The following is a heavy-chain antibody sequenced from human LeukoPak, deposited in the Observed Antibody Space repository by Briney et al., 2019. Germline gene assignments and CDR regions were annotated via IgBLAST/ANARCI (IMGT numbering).Heavy chain of an antibody. J-gene: IGHJ4*02. CDR3: ARAGRGFSGSFLDY. Sequence: SQTLSLTCTVSNGSISSDTYFWSWIRQPAGKGLEWIGRMSSSGISTYSPSLKSRVTISVDTSKNQFSLKLSSVTAADTAVYYCARAGRGFSGSFLDYWGQGTLVTVSS. D-gene: IGHD1-26*01. V-gene: IGHV4-61*02. CDR1: NGSISSDTYF. CDR2: MSSSGIS.